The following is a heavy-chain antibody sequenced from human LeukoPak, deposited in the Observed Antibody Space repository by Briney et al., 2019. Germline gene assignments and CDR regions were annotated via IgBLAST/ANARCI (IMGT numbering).Heavy chain of an antibody. CDR1: GFTFSGSA. CDR2: IRSKANSYAT. V-gene: IGHV3-73*01. Sequence: GGSLKLSCAASGFTFSGSAMHWVRQASGKGLEWVGRIRSKANSYATAYAASVKGRSTISRDDSKNTAYLQMNSLKTEDTAVYYCTRPYSGSYYTDYWGQGTLVTVSS. D-gene: IGHD1-26*01. J-gene: IGHJ4*02. CDR3: TRPYSGSYYTDY.